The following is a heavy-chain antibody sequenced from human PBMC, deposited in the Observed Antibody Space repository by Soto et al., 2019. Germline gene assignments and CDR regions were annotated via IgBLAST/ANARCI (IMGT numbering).Heavy chain of an antibody. CDR2: ISGSGGTT. V-gene: IGHV3-23*01. CDR3: AKVTVLVPVASF. D-gene: IGHD2-2*01. Sequence: PRGVLRLSCAASGFTFSSYAMSWVRQAPGKGLEWVSDISGSGGTTYYADSVKGRFTVSRDNSKNTLYLQMNSLRAEDTAVYYCAKVTVLVPVASFCGQGTLVTVSS. CDR1: GFTFSSYA. J-gene: IGHJ4*02.